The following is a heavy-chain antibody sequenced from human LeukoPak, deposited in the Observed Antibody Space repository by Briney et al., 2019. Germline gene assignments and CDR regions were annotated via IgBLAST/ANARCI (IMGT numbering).Heavy chain of an antibody. J-gene: IGHJ4*02. D-gene: IGHD6-19*01. Sequence: GGSLRLSCAASGFTFSNYAMNWVRQAPGKGLEWLSAIVSSGVTTYYADSVKGRFTISRDNSKNTLYLQMNSLRAEDTAVYYCAKLPVSYSSGWSNFDYWGQGTLVTVSS. CDR2: IVSSGVTT. V-gene: IGHV3-23*01. CDR1: GFTFSNYA. CDR3: AKLPVSYSSGWSNFDY.